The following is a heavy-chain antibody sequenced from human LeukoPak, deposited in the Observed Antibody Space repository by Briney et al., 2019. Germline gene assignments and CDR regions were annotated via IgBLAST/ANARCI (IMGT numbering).Heavy chain of an antibody. J-gene: IGHJ4*02. CDR1: EFTFTNYA. D-gene: IGHD3-10*01. CDR2: VSGSARNT. CDR3: AKLRMDYYGSGSPYFDY. V-gene: IGHV3-23*01. Sequence: GGSLRLSRAASEFTFTNYAMSWVRQAPGRGLEWVSTVSGSARNTYYADSVKGRFTISRDNSRNTLYLQMNSLRAEDTALYYCAKLRMDYYGSGSPYFDYWGQGTLVTVSS.